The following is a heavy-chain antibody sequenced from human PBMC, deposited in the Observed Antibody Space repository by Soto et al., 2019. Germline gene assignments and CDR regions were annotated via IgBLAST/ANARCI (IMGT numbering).Heavy chain of an antibody. CDR3: AKDTYYGSGSPHPFDY. CDR2: ISYDGSNK. CDR1: GFTFSSYS. D-gene: IGHD3-10*01. J-gene: IGHJ4*02. V-gene: IGHV3-30*18. Sequence: GGSLRLSCVVSGFTFSSYSMVWVRQAPGKGLEWVAVISYDGSNKYYADSVKGRFTISRDNSKNTLYLKMNSLRAEDTAVYYCAKDTYYGSGSPHPFDYWGQGTLVTVSS.